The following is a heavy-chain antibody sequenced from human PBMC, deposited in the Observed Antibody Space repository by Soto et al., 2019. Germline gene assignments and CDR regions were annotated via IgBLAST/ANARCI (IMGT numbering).Heavy chain of an antibody. V-gene: IGHV4-30-2*01. CDR1: GGSISSGGYS. CDR2: IYHSGST. Sequence: SETLPLTCAGSGGSISSGGYSWSWIRQPPGKGLEWIGYIYHSGSTYYNPSLKSRVTISVDRSKNQFSLKLSSVTAADTAVYYCARVPDRWGQGTLVTVSS. D-gene: IGHD2-2*01. J-gene: IGHJ5*02. CDR3: ARVPDR.